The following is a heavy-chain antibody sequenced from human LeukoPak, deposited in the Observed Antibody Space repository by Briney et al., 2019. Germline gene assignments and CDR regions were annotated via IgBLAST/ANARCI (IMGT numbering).Heavy chain of an antibody. J-gene: IGHJ4*02. D-gene: IGHD3-22*01. CDR3: ARDVWLRYYDSSGTIPYFDY. Sequence: GASVTVSCKASGYTFTSYGISWVRQAPGQGRERMGWISAYNGNTNYAQKLQGRVTMTTDTSTSTAYMELRSLRSDDTAVYYCARDVWLRYYDSSGTIPYFDYWGQGTLVTVSS. CDR2: ISAYNGNT. V-gene: IGHV1-18*01. CDR1: GYTFTSYG.